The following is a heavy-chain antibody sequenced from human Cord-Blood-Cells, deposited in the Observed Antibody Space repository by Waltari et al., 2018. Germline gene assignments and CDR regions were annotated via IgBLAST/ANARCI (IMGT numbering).Heavy chain of an antibody. J-gene: IGHJ4*02. Sequence: QVTLKESGPVLVKPTETLTLTCTVSGFSLSNARMGVSWIRHPPGKALEWLAHIFSNDEKSYSTSLKSRLTISKDTSKSQVVLTMTNMDPVDTATYYCARTWESIAARPFPDYWGQGTLVTVSS. V-gene: IGHV2-26*01. CDR3: ARTWESIAARPFPDY. CDR1: GFSLSNARMG. CDR2: IFSNDEK. D-gene: IGHD6-6*01.